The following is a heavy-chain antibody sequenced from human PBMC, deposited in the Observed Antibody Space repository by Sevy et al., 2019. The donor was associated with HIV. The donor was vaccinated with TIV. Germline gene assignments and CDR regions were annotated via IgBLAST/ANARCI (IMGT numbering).Heavy chain of an antibody. D-gene: IGHD3-3*01. V-gene: IGHV3-53*01. Sequence: GGFLRLSCAVSGFTVSSNYMTWVRQAPGKGLEWVSVIFSGGSTYYADSVKGRFTISRDNSRNTLSLQMNSLRAEDTAVYYCARGLILEGSWCGMDVWGQGTTVTVSS. CDR3: ARGLILEGSWCGMDV. J-gene: IGHJ6*02. CDR1: GFTVSSNY. CDR2: IFSGGST.